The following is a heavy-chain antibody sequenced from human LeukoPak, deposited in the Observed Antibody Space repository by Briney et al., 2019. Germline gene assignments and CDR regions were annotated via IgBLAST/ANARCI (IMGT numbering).Heavy chain of an antibody. CDR3: ARESRYYYDSSGYYYFDY. J-gene: IGHJ4*02. CDR2: IYYSGST. D-gene: IGHD3-22*01. Sequence: SETLSLTCTVSGGSISSYYWSWIRQPPGKGLEWIGYIYYSGSTNYNPSLKSRATISVDTSKNQFSLKLSSVTAADTAVYYCARESRYYYDSSGYYYFDYWGQGTLVTVSS. V-gene: IGHV4-59*01. CDR1: GGSISSYY.